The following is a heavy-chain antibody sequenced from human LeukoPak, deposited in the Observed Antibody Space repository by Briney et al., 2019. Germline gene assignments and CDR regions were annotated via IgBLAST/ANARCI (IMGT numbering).Heavy chain of an antibody. D-gene: IGHD6-13*01. J-gene: IGHJ4*02. Sequence: GGSLRLSCAASGFTFSSYEMNWVRQARGKGLEWVSYISSSGSTIYYADSVKGRFTISRDNAKNSLYLQMNSLRAEDTAVYYCARDDIAAAGSTCFDYWGQGTLVTVSP. CDR2: ISSSGSTI. CDR1: GFTFSSYE. CDR3: ARDDIAAAGSTCFDY. V-gene: IGHV3-48*03.